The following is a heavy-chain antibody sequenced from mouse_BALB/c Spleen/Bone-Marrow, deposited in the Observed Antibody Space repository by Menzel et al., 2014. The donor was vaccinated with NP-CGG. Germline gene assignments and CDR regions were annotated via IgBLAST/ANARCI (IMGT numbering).Heavy chain of an antibody. V-gene: IGHV7-3*02. CDR2: IRNKANGYTT. CDR1: GFTFTDYY. CDR3: ARDKGRVFFDY. Sequence: EVQVVESGGGLVRPGGSLRLSCATSGFTFTDYYMNWVRQPPGKALEWLGFIRNKANGYTTEYSASVKSRFTISRDNSQNILYLQMNTLRADDSATYYCARDKGRVFFDYWGQGTTLTVSS. J-gene: IGHJ2*01.